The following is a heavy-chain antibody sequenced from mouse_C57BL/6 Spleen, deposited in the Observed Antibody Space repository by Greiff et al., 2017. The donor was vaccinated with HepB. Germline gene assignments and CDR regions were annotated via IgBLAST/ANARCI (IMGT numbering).Heavy chain of an antibody. CDR2: INPNNGGT. V-gene: IGHV1-22*01. Sequence: EVQLQQSGPELVKPGASVKMSCKASGYTFTDYNMHWVKQSHGKSLEWIGYINPNNGGTSYNQKFKGKATLTVNKSSSTAYMELSSLTSEDSAVYYCARGSYYGSSYEYFDVWGTGTTVTVSS. CDR3: ARGSYYGSSYEYFDV. CDR1: GYTFTDYN. D-gene: IGHD1-1*01. J-gene: IGHJ1*03.